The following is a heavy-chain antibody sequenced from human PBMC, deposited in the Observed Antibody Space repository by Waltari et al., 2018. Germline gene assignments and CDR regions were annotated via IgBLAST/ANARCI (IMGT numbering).Heavy chain of an antibody. V-gene: IGHV5-51*01. CDR1: GYSFTSYW. Sequence: EVPLVQSGAEVKKPGESLTISCKGSGYSFTSYWVGWVRPMPGKGLAWMGITYPGDADTRYSPSFQGQVTISADKSISTAYLQWSSLKASDTAMYYCARQSITMVRGVIDNLDYWGQGTLVTVSS. J-gene: IGHJ4*02. CDR3: ARQSITMVRGVIDNLDY. CDR2: TYPGDADT. D-gene: IGHD3-10*01.